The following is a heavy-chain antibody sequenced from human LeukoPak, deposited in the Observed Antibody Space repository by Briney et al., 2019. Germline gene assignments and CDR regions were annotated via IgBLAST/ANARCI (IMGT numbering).Heavy chain of an antibody. CDR1: GYSFTIYW. Sequence: RGESLQISCEGSGYSFTIYWVAWVRQLPGKGLEWMGTVYPGDSETRYSPSFQGQVTISADNSIRTAYLQWSSLKASDTAMYYCARRAHSGAMITLDYWGQGTLVTVSS. J-gene: IGHJ4*02. CDR2: VYPGDSET. V-gene: IGHV5-51*01. D-gene: IGHD5-12*01. CDR3: ARRAHSGAMITLDY.